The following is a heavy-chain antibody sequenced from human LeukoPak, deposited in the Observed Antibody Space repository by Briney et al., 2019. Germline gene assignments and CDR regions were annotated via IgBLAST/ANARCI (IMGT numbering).Heavy chain of an antibody. D-gene: IGHD3-10*01. V-gene: IGHV3-30-3*01. CDR1: GFTFSSYA. CDR2: ISYDGSNK. Sequence: PGRSLRLSCAASGFTFSSYAMHWVRQAPGKGLEWVAVISYDGSNKYYADSVKGRFTISRDNSKNTLYLQMNSLRAEDTAVYYCARVFRRVLLWFGELFAFDYWGQGTLVTVSS. CDR3: ARVFRRVLLWFGELFAFDY. J-gene: IGHJ4*02.